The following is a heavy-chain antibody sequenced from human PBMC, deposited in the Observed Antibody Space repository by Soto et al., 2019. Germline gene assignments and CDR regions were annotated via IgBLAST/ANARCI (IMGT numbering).Heavy chain of an antibody. D-gene: IGHD3-16*01. Sequence: SETLSLTCTVSGGSISSSSYYWGWIRQPPGKGLEWIGSIYYSGSTYYNPSLKSRVTISVDTSKNQFSLKLSSVTAADTAVYYCARRQGGSYYYYGMDVWGQGTTVTVSS. CDR1: GGSISSSSYY. CDR3: ARRQGGSYYYYGMDV. CDR2: IYYSGST. V-gene: IGHV4-39*01. J-gene: IGHJ6*02.